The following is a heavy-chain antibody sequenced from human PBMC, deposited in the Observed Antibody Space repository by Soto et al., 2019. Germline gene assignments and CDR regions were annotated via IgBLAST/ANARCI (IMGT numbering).Heavy chain of an antibody. J-gene: IGHJ2*01. CDR1: GFTFSSYA. CDR3: AKDYYDSSGYRSYWYFDL. D-gene: IGHD3-22*01. Sequence: EVQLLESGGGLVQPGGSLRLSCAASGFTFSSYAMSWVHQAPGKGLEWVSAISDSGGNTYYADSVKGRFTISRDNSKNTXXLQVNSLRAEDTAVYYCAKDYYDSSGYRSYWYFDLWGRGTLVTVSS. CDR2: ISDSGGNT. V-gene: IGHV3-23*01.